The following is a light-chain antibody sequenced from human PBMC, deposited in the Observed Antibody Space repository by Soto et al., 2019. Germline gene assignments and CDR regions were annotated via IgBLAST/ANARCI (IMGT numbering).Light chain of an antibody. V-gene: IGKV1-39*01. CDR3: QQSYSTLT. CDR1: QTINTY. CDR2: GAS. J-gene: IGKJ4*01. Sequence: DIQMTQSPPSLSASVGDRVTITCRASQTINTYLNWYQQTPGKSPKLLIYGASSLQSGVPSRFSGSGSGTYFSLTISSLQPEDFATYYCQQSYSTLTFGGGTKVEIK.